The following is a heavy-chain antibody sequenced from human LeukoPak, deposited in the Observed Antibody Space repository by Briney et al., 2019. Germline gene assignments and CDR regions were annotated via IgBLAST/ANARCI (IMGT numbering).Heavy chain of an antibody. Sequence: GASVKVSCKASGYTFSGYYIHWVRQAPGQGLEWMGRIIPKSGDSKYTQKFQGRVAMTRDTSITTAYMELTRLTSDDTAVYFCARSGSGSSWYGGTMWSLDIWGQGTLVTVSS. CDR3: ARSGSGSSWYGGTMWSLDI. CDR1: GYTFSGYY. J-gene: IGHJ3*02. D-gene: IGHD6-13*01. CDR2: IIPKSGDS. V-gene: IGHV1-2*06.